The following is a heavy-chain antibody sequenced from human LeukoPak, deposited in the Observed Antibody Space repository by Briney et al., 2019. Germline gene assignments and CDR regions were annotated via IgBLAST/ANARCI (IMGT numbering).Heavy chain of an antibody. J-gene: IGHJ4*02. CDR2: INAGNGNT. CDR3: ARDQYYYDSSGSVDY. Sequence: GASVKVSCKASGYTFTSYAMHWVRQAPGQRLEWMGWINAGNGNTKYSQKFQGRVTITRDTYASTAYMELSSLRSEDTAVYYCARDQYYYDSSGSVDYWGQGTLVTVSS. V-gene: IGHV1-3*01. CDR1: GYTFTSYA. D-gene: IGHD3-22*01.